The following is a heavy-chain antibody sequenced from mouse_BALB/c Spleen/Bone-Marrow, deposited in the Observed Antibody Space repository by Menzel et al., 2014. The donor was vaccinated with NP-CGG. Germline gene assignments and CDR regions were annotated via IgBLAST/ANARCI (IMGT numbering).Heavy chain of an antibody. J-gene: IGHJ1*01. Sequence: EVQLQQSGPELVKPGASVKIPCKASGYTFTDYNMDWVKQSHGKSLEWIGDINPNNGGTIYNQKFKGKATLTVDKSSSTAYMELRSLTSEDTAVYCCARFYYYGSSYWYFDVWGAGTTVTVSS. V-gene: IGHV1-18*01. CDR1: GYTFTDYN. CDR3: ARFYYYGSSYWYFDV. D-gene: IGHD1-1*01. CDR2: INPNNGGT.